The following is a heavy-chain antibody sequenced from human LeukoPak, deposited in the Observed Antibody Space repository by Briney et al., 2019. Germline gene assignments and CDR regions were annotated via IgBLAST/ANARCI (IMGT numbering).Heavy chain of an antibody. D-gene: IGHD1-20*01. V-gene: IGHV4-4*07. J-gene: IGHJ6*03. Sequence: SETLSLTCTVSGGSISSYYWSWIRQPAGKGLEWIGRIDTSGSSYSNPSLKSRVIISIDTSKNQFSLELNSLTAADTAIYYCARGPRYPWSHRGYYYYMDVWGKGTSVTVSS. CDR2: IDTSGSS. CDR1: GGSISSYY. CDR3: ARGPRYPWSHRGYYYYMDV.